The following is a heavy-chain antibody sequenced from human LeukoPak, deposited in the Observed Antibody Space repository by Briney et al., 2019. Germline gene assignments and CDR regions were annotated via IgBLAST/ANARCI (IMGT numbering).Heavy chain of an antibody. CDR3: AKDGGAAMGPHLDYFDY. J-gene: IGHJ4*02. V-gene: IGHV3-30*18. CDR2: ISYDGSNK. D-gene: IGHD5-18*01. CDR1: GFTFSSYG. Sequence: GGSLRLSCAASGFTFSSYGMHWVRQAPGKGLEWVAVISYDGSNKYYADSVKGRFTISRDNSKNTLYLQMNSLRAEDTAVYYCAKDGGAAMGPHLDYFDYWGQGTLDTVSS.